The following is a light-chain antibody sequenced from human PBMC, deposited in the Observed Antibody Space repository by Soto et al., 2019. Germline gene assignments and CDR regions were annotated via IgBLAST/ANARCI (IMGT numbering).Light chain of an antibody. CDR2: KAS. V-gene: IGKV1-5*03. Sequence: DIQMTQSPSTLSASVGDRVTITCRASQSISSWLAWYQQKPGKAPKLLIYKASNLESGVPSRFSGSGSGTEFTLTISSLQRDDFATYYCKQYNSSIYTFRQGTKLEIK. J-gene: IGKJ2*01. CDR1: QSISSW. CDR3: KQYNSSIYT.